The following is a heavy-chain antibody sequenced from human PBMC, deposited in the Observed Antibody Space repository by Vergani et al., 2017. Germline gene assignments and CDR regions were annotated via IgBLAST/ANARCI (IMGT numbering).Heavy chain of an antibody. V-gene: IGHV1-69*18. CDR2: IIPIFGTA. CDR1: GGTFSSYA. D-gene: IGHD2-2*02. CDR3: AREGLDCSRTSCYTGRYYYYGMDV. J-gene: IGHJ6*02. Sequence: QVQLVQSGAEVKKPGSSVKVSCKASGGTFSSYAISWVRQAPGQGLEWMGRIIPIFGTANYAQKFQGRVTITADESTSTAYMELSSLRSEDTAVYYCAREGLDCSRTSCYTGRYYYYGMDVWGQGTTVTVS.